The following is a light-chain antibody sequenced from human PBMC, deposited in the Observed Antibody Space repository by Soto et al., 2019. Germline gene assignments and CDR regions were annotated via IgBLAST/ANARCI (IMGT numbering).Light chain of an antibody. CDR1: SSDVGGYNY. CDR2: EVS. J-gene: IGLJ1*01. Sequence: QSALTQPASVSGSPGQSITISCTGTSSDVGGYNYVSWYQQHPGKAPKLMIYEVSNRPSGVSNRFSGSKSGNTASLTISGLKVADEADYYCSSYTSSSTLVFGTGTKLTVL. V-gene: IGLV2-14*01. CDR3: SSYTSSSTLV.